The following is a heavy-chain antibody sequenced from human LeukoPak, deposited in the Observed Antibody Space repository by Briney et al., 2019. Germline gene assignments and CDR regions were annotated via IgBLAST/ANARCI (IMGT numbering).Heavy chain of an antibody. Sequence: ASVKVSCKASVYTFTSYGISWVRQAPGQGLEWMGWISAYNGHTNYAQKLQGRVTMTTDTSTSTAYMELRSLRSDDTAVYYCARLGIAARPLDYWGQGTLVTVSS. J-gene: IGHJ4*02. D-gene: IGHD6-6*01. V-gene: IGHV1-18*01. CDR3: ARLGIAARPLDY. CDR1: VYTFTSYG. CDR2: ISAYNGHT.